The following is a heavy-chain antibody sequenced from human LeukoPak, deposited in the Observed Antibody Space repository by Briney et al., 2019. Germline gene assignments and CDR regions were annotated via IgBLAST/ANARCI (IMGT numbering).Heavy chain of an antibody. CDR3: AHYNGQGITFDY. Sequence: SGPTLVKPTQTLTLTCTFSGFSLTTSGVGVGWIRQPPGKALEWLALIYWDNDKPSSPSLRSRLTITKGTSKNQVVLTLTNMDPVDTATYYCAHYNGQGITFDYWGQGTLVTVSS. CDR2: IYWDNDK. J-gene: IGHJ4*02. V-gene: IGHV2-5*02. D-gene: IGHD1-14*01. CDR1: GFSLTTSGVG.